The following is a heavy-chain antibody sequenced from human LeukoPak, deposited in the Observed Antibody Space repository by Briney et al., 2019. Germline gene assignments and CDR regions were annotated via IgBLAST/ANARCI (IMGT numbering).Heavy chain of an antibody. CDR2: IYYSGST. Sequence: SETLSLTCTVSGGSISSYYWSWIRQPPGKGLEWIGYIYYSGSTNYNPSLKSRVTISVGTSKNQFSLKLSSVTAADKAVYYCARHHPGTLAAGTVDYWGQGTLVTVSS. CDR1: GGSISSYY. D-gene: IGHD6-13*01. V-gene: IGHV4-59*01. CDR3: ARHHPGTLAAGTVDY. J-gene: IGHJ4*02.